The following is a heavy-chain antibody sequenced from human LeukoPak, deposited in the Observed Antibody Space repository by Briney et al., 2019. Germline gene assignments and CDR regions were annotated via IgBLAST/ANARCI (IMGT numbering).Heavy chain of an antibody. J-gene: IGHJ6*03. Sequence: ASVKFSCKASGYTFTGYHMQWVRPAPGQGLEWIGWINSNSGGTNYAQKFHGRVTMTRDTSISTAYLELSRMRSEDTALYYFAGEGSLGHYMDVWGKGTTVTVSS. CDR1: GYTFTGYH. CDR3: AGEGSLGHYMDV. V-gene: IGHV1-2*02. CDR2: INSNSGGT. D-gene: IGHD2-15*01.